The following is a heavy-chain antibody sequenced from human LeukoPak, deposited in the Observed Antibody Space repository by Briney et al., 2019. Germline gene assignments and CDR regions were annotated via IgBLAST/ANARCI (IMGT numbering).Heavy chain of an antibody. J-gene: IGHJ4*02. CDR1: GYTFSSYG. CDR2: ISTYNGNT. CDR3: ARDHGHKSVDY. D-gene: IGHD2-21*01. Sequence: ASVKVSCKASGYTFSSYGISWLRQAPGQGLEWMGWISTYNGNTNDAQKFQGRVTMTTDTSTSTLYMEVRSLRSDDTAVYYCARDHGHKSVDYWGQGTLVTVSS. V-gene: IGHV1-18*01.